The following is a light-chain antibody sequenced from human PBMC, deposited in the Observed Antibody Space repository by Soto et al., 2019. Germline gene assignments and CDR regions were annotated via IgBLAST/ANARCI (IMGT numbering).Light chain of an antibody. CDR1: QSVSSN. V-gene: IGKV3-11*01. J-gene: IGKJ1*01. CDR3: QQRSNWPLT. CDR2: DAS. Sequence: EIVLTQSPATLSLSPGERATLSCRASQSVSSNLAWYQQKPGQAPRLLIYDASNRATGIPGRFSGSGSGTDFTLTISSLEPEDYAVYYCQQRSNWPLTCGQGTKVDIK.